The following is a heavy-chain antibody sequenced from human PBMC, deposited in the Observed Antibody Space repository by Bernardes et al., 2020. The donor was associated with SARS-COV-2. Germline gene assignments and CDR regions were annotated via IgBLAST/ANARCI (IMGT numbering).Heavy chain of an antibody. V-gene: IGHV4-59*12. CDR1: GGSISDNY. CDR2: IYDSGHT. Sequence: SETLSLTCTVYGGSISDNYWNWIRQPPGQVLEWNGFIYDSGHTRSNPSLESRVTTSVNTSNNQFSLKLSSVTAADTAVYYCARGITTRPGYFQHWGQGTLVIVSS. D-gene: IGHD6-6*01. J-gene: IGHJ1*01. CDR3: ARGITTRPGYFQH.